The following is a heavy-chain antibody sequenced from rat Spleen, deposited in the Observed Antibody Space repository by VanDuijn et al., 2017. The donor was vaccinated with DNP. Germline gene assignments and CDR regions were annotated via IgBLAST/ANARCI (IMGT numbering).Heavy chain of an antibody. D-gene: IGHD1-7*01. V-gene: IGHV5-20*01. CDR1: GFTFSDYY. Sequence: EVQLVESGGGLVQPGRSLKLSCAASGFTFSDYYVAWVRQAPTKGLEWVASISYDGGSTYCRDSVKGRFTISRDNAKSTLYLQMNSLRSEDTATYFCATHDWQGWGQGVMVTVSS. J-gene: IGHJ2*01. CDR3: ATHDWQG. CDR2: ISYDGGST.